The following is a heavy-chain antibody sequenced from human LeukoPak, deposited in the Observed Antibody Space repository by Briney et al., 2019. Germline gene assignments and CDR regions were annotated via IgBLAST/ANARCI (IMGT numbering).Heavy chain of an antibody. CDR3: ARGTTPYYYYYMDV. J-gene: IGHJ6*03. Sequence: SETLSLTCAVYGGSFSGYYWSWIRQPPGKGLEWIGEINHSGSTNYNPSLKSRVTISVDTSKNQFSLKLSSVTAADTAVYYCARGTTPYYYYYMDVWGEGTTVTISS. CDR1: GGSFSGYY. V-gene: IGHV4-34*01. D-gene: IGHD1-1*01. CDR2: INHSGST.